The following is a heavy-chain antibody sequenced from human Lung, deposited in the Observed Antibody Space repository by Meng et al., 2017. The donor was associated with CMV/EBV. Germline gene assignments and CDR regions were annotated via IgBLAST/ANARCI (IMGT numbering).Heavy chain of an antibody. V-gene: IGHV1-2*02. CDR2: INPNSGGT. D-gene: IGHD3-3*01. Sequence: SVKVSXXASGYTFTGYYMHWVRQGPGQGLEWMGWINPNSGGTNYAQKFQGRVTITTDESTSTDYMELSSLRSEDTAVYYCARASEESGYYNNYGMDFWGQGTXVTVSS. CDR3: ARASEESGYYNNYGMDF. CDR1: GYTFTGYY. J-gene: IGHJ6*02.